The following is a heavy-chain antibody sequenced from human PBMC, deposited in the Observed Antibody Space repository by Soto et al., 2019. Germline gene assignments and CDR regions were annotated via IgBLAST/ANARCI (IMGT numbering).Heavy chain of an antibody. Sequence: PSETLSLTCAVSGGSISSYYWSCILRHPGKGLEWIGYIYYSGSTNYNPSLKRRVTISVDTSKNQFSLKLSSVTAADTAVYYCERVGGRAVLRFLEWSQGWFDPWGQGTLVTVSS. J-gene: IGHJ5*02. CDR1: GGSISSYY. V-gene: IGHV4-59*01. CDR3: ERVGGRAVLRFLEWSQGWFDP. CDR2: IYYSGST. D-gene: IGHD3-3*01.